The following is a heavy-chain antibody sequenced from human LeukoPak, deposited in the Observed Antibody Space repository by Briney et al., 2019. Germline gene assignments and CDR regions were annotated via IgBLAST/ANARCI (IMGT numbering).Heavy chain of an antibody. CDR3: ARGSYYYGPGSHWDY. D-gene: IGHD3-10*01. V-gene: IGHV1-2*02. CDR1: GYTFTGYY. Sequence: ASVKVSCKASGYTFTGYYMHWVRQAPGQGLEWMGWINPNSGGTNYAQKFQGRVTMTRDTSISTAYMELSRLRSDDTAVYYCARGSYYYGPGSHWDYWGQGTLVTVSS. CDR2: INPNSGGT. J-gene: IGHJ4*02.